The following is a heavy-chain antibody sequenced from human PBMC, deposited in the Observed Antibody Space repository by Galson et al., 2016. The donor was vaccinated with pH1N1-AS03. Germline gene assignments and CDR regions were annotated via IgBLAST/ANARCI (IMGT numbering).Heavy chain of an antibody. Sequence: PALVKPTQTLTLTCTFSGFSLSTSGEGVGWIRQPPGKALEWLTPIHWDDDKRYSPSLRTRLTITKDTPKNQVVLTMTNMDPVDTATYFCVHRRRTITVASVFDYGGQGALVTVSS. D-gene: IGHD5-12*01. CDR2: IHWDDDK. CDR3: VHRRRTITVASVFDY. CDR1: GFSLSTSGEG. V-gene: IGHV2-5*02. J-gene: IGHJ4*02.